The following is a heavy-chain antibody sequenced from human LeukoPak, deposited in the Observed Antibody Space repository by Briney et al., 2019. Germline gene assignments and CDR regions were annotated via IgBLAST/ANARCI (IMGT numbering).Heavy chain of an antibody. V-gene: IGHV1-18*01. Sequence: ASVKVSCKVSGYTLTELSMHWVRQAPGQGLEWMGWISAYNGNTNYAQKLQGRVTMTTDTSTSTAYMELRSLRSDDTAVYYCARDVVYAQRATYYYYGMDVWGQGTTVTVSS. D-gene: IGHD2-8*02. CDR3: ARDVVYAQRATYYYYGMDV. CDR1: GYTLTELS. CDR2: ISAYNGNT. J-gene: IGHJ6*02.